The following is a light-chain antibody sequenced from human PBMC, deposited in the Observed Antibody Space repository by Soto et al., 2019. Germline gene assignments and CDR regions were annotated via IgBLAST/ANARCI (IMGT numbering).Light chain of an antibody. Sequence: DIQMTQSPSSVSASGGDRVTITCRASQGISSWVAWYQQKPGNAPKMLIYAATSLERGVPSRFSGSGSGTDFTLTISSLQPEDFATYYCQQANSFPLTFGGGTRVEIK. CDR2: AAT. J-gene: IGKJ4*01. CDR3: QQANSFPLT. CDR1: QGISSW. V-gene: IGKV1-12*01.